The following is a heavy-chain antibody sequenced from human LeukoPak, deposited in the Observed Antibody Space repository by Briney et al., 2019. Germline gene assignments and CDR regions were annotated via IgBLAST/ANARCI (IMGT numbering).Heavy chain of an antibody. Sequence: SETLSLTCTVPGGSISSYYWSWIRQPPGKGLDWIGYIYSSGSTKYNPSLKSRVTISVDTSKNQISLRLSSVTAADTAVYYCARGGSSGYDPFDYWGQGTLVTVSS. CDR3: ARGGSSGYDPFDY. J-gene: IGHJ4*02. D-gene: IGHD5-12*01. CDR1: GGSISSYY. CDR2: IYSSGST. V-gene: IGHV4-59*01.